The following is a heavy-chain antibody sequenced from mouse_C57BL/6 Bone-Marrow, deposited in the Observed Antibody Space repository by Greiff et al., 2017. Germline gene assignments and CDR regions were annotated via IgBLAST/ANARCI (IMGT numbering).Heavy chain of an antibody. CDR3: TRRDYGKGY. CDR2: IDPETGGT. CDR1: GYTFTDYE. Sequence: VQLQQSGAELVRPGASVTLSCKASGYTFTDYEMHWVKQTPVHGLEWIGAIDPETGGTAYNQKFKGKAILTADKSSSTAYMELRSLTSEDSAVYYCTRRDYGKGYWGQGTTLTVSS. D-gene: IGHD1-1*01. V-gene: IGHV1-15*01. J-gene: IGHJ2*01.